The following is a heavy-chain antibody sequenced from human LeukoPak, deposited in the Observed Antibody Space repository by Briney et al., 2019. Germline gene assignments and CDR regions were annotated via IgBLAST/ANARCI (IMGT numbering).Heavy chain of an antibody. CDR3: ARGLPGRLRLGELSLRYYFDY. V-gene: IGHV1-69*02. CDR2: IIPILGIA. J-gene: IGHJ4*02. CDR1: GGTFSSYT. D-gene: IGHD3-16*02. Sequence: SVKVSCKASGGTFSSYTISWVRQAPGQGLEWMGRIIPILGIANYAQKFRGRVTITADKSTSTAYMELSSLRSEDTAVYYCARGLPGRLRLGELSLRYYFDYWGQGTLVTVSS.